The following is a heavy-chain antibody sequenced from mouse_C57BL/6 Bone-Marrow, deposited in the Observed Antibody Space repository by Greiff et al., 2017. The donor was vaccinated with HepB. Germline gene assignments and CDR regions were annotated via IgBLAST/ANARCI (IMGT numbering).Heavy chain of an antibody. CDR2: IDPENGDT. Sequence: VQLQQSGAELVRPGASVKLSCTASGFNIKDDYMHWVKQRPEQGLEWIGWIDPENGDTEYASKFQGKATITADTSSNTADLQLSSLTSEDTAVYYCTTCGNFDYWGQGTTLTVSS. D-gene: IGHD1-1*02. V-gene: IGHV14-4*01. CDR1: GFNIKDDY. J-gene: IGHJ2*01. CDR3: TTCGNFDY.